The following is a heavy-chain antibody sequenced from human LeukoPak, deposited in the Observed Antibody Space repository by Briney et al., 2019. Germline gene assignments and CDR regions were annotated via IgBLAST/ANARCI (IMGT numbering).Heavy chain of an antibody. J-gene: IGHJ4*02. V-gene: IGHV1-2*02. D-gene: IGHD6-19*01. CDR2: INPNSGGT. Sequence: ASVKVSCKASGYTFTGYYMHWVRQAPGQGLEWMGWINPNSGGTNYAQKFQGRVTMTRDTSISTAYMELSSLRSEDTAVYYCARVLGYSSGWHYFDYWGQGTLVTVSS. CDR3: ARVLGYSSGWHYFDY. CDR1: GYTFTGYY.